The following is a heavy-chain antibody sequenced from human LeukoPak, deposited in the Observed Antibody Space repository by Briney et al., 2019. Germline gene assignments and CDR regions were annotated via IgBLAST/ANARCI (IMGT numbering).Heavy chain of an antibody. Sequence: GGSLRLSCAASGFTFSSYWMSWVRQAPGKGLEWVANIKQDGSEKYYVDSVKCRFTISRDNAKNSLYLQMNSLRAEDTAVYYCARVGTPYSSSWYGYYYMDVWGKGTTVTVSS. CDR2: IKQDGSEK. D-gene: IGHD6-13*01. J-gene: IGHJ6*03. CDR3: ARVGTPYSSSWYGYYYMDV. V-gene: IGHV3-7*01. CDR1: GFTFSSYW.